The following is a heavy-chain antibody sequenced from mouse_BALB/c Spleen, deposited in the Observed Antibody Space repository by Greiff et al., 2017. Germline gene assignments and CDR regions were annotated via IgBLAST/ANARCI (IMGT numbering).Heavy chain of an antibody. Sequence: LVESGTVLARPGASVKMSCKASGYTFTSYWMHWVKQRPGQGLEWIGAIYPGDGDTRYTQKFKGKATLTADKSSSTAYMQLSSLASEDSAVYYCARGGGNYYAMDYWGQGTSVTVSS. V-gene: IGHV1-87*01. J-gene: IGHJ4*01. CDR2: IYPGDGDT. CDR3: ARGGGNYYAMDY. D-gene: IGHD1-1*02. CDR1: GYTFTSYW.